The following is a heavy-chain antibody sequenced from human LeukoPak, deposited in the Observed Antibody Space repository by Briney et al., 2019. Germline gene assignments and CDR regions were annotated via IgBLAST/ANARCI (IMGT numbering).Heavy chain of an antibody. V-gene: IGHV3-30*04. CDR3: ARVRSSSGWYYDY. J-gene: IGHJ4*02. CDR2: ISYDGSNK. Sequence: GGSLRLSCAASGFTFSSYAMHWVRQAPGKGLEWVAVISYDGSNKYYADSVKGRFTISRDNSKNTLYLQMNSLRAEDTAVYYCARVRSSSGWYYDYWGQGTLVTVSS. D-gene: IGHD6-19*01. CDR1: GFTFSSYA.